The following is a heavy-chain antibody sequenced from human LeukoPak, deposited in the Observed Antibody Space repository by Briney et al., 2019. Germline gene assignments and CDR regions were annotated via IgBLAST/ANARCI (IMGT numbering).Heavy chain of an antibody. CDR2: IKEDGSEK. J-gene: IGHJ3*02. CDR1: GFTFSSYW. CDR3: AGNPLGCGGDCYPNTFDI. V-gene: IGHV3-7*01. Sequence: PGGSLRLSCAASGFTFSSYWMIWVRQAPGKGLEWVANIKEDGSEKYYVDSVKGRFTISRDNTKNSLYLQMNSLRAEDTAVYYCAGNPLGCGGDCYPNTFDIWGQGTMVT. D-gene: IGHD2-21*02.